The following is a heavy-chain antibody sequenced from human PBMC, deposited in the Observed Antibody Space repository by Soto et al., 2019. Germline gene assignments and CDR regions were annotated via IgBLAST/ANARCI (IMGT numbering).Heavy chain of an antibody. CDR1: GFTFSNYA. J-gene: IGHJ4*02. CDR3: AKDSDVVVPAGHFDY. Sequence: GSLRLSCAASGFTFSNYAMNWVRQAPGKGLEWVSGISGSGGATHYADSVKGRPTISRDNSKKTLYLQMNSLRAEDTAVYYCAKDSDVVVPAGHFDYWGQGTLVTVSS. V-gene: IGHV3-23*01. D-gene: IGHD2-2*01. CDR2: ISGSGGAT.